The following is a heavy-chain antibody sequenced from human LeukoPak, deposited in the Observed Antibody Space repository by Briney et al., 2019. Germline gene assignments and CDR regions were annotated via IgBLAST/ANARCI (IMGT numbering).Heavy chain of an antibody. CDR2: FYTSGST. CDR1: GGSISSGTYY. Sequence: SETLSLTCTVSGGSISSGTYYWGWIRQPPGKGLEWIGCFYTSGSTNYNPSLKSRVTISVDTSKNQFSLKLSSVTAADTAVYYCARGRDGYNFLNRGEYYYFDYWGQGTLVTVSS. CDR3: ARGRDGYNFLNRGEYYYFDY. J-gene: IGHJ4*02. D-gene: IGHD5-24*01. V-gene: IGHV4-61*02.